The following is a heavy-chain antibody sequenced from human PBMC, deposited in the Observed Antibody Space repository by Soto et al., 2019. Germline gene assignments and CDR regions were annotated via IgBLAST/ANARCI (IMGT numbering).Heavy chain of an antibody. J-gene: IGHJ4*02. V-gene: IGHV3-23*01. D-gene: IGHD3-22*01. Sequence: PGGSLRLSCAASGFTFSSYAMCWVRQAPGKGLEWVSAISGSGSSTYYADSVKGRFTISRDNSKNTLYLQMNSLRAEDTAVYYCAKDPFYYVSSGYYYRRYLFDYRAQRTPVTGSS. CDR2: ISGSGSST. CDR1: GFTFSSYA. CDR3: AKDPFYYVSSGYYYRRYLFDY.